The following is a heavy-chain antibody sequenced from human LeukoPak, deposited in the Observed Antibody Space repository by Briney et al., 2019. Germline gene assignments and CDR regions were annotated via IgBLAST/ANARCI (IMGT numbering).Heavy chain of an antibody. CDR3: ARGLRDYVWGSYRYPPDYFDY. CDR2: INHSGST. Sequence: SGTLSLTCAVYGGSFSGYYWSGIRQPPGKGLEWIGEINHSGSTNYNPSLKSRVTISVDTSKNQFSLKLSSVTAADTAVYYCARGLRDYVWGSYRYPPDYFDYWGQGTLVTVSS. V-gene: IGHV4-34*01. D-gene: IGHD3-16*02. J-gene: IGHJ4*02. CDR1: GGSFSGYY.